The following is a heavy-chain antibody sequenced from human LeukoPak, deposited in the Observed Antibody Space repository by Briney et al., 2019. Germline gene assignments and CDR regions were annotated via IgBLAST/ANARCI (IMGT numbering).Heavy chain of an antibody. J-gene: IGHJ4*02. V-gene: IGHV3-30-3*01. CDR2: ISYDGSNK. D-gene: IGHD3-10*01. CDR3: ARGGTAYYYGSGSYDDY. Sequence: GRSLRLSCAASGFTFSSYAMHWVRQAPGKGLEWVAVISYDGSNKYYADSVKGRFTISRDNAKNPLYLQMNSLRAEDTAVYYCARGGTAYYYGSGSYDDYWGQGTLVTVSS. CDR1: GFTFSSYA.